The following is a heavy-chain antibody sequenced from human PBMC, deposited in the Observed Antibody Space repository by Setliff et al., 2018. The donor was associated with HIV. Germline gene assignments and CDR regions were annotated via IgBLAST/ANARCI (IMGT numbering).Heavy chain of an antibody. CDR3: ARGHCSGGSCLGLISY. D-gene: IGHD2-15*01. V-gene: IGHV4-30-4*08. Sequence: PSETLSLTCTVSGGSISSGGYYWSWIRQHPGKGLEWIGYIYYSGSTYYNPSLKSRVTISVDTSKNQFSLKLSSVTAADTAVYYCARGHCSGGSCLGLISYWGQGTLVTVSS. CDR1: GGSISSGGYY. J-gene: IGHJ4*02. CDR2: IYYSGST.